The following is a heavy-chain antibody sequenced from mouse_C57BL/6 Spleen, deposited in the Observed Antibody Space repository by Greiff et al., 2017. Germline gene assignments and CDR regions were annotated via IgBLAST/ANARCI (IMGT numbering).Heavy chain of an antibody. CDR2: ISSGSSTI. V-gene: IGHV5-17*01. CDR1: GFTFSDYG. D-gene: IGHD2-4*01. Sequence: DVMLVESGGGLVKPGGSLKLSCAASGFTFSDYGMHWVRQAPEKGLEWVAYISSGSSTIYYSDKVKGMFTISRDNAKNTPFLQMTSLRSEDTAMYYCASYDYDEGMDYWGQGTSVTVSS. J-gene: IGHJ4*01. CDR3: ASYDYDEGMDY.